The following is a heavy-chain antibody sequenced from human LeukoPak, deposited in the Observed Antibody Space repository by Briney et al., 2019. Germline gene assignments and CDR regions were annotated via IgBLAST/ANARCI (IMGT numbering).Heavy chain of an antibody. CDR2: IYYSGST. V-gene: IGHV4-39*01. D-gene: IGHD6-13*01. Sequence: SETLSLTCTVSGGSIRSSYYYWGWIRQPPGKGLEWIGSIYYSGSTYYNPSLKSRVTISVDTSKNQFSLKLSSVTAADTAVYYCARRKAAAGSDYWGQGTLVTVSS. CDR3: ARRKAAAGSDY. CDR1: GGSIRSSYYY. J-gene: IGHJ4*02.